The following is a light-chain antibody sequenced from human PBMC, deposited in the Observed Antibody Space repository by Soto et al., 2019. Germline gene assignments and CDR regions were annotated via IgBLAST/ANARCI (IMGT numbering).Light chain of an antibody. Sequence: EIVLTQSPGTLYLSPGERASLSCRASQSVGSSYLAWYQQKPGQAPRLLIYDASNRATGIPPRFSGSGSATDFTLTISSLEPEDFAVYYCQHRSIWPVSFGQGTRLEIK. J-gene: IGKJ5*01. V-gene: IGKV3-11*01. CDR3: QHRSIWPVS. CDR1: QSVGSSY. CDR2: DAS.